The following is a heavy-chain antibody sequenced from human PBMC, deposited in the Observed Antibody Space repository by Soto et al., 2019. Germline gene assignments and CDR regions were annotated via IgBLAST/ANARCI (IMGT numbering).Heavy chain of an antibody. V-gene: IGHV1-69*01. CDR1: GGTFSRYA. CDR3: ARAIVGPTTTGWLDP. CDR2: IIPIFGTA. D-gene: IGHD1-26*01. Sequence: QVQLVQSGAEVKKPGSSVKVSCKASGGTFSRYAISWVRQAPGQGLEWMGGIIPIFGTANYAQKFQGRVTITADESTRTAYMELRSLRFEDTAVYYCARAIVGPTTTGWLDPWGQGTLVTVSS. J-gene: IGHJ5*02.